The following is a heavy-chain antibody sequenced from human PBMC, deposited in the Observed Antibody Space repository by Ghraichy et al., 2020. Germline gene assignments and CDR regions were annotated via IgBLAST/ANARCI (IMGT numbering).Heavy chain of an antibody. CDR3: ARDLFSGDYLVDY. Sequence: GSLRLSCAASGFTFSSYSMNWVRQAPGKGLEWVSSISSSSSYIYYADSVKGRFTISRDNAKNSLYLQMNSLRAEDTAVYYCARDLFSGDYLVDYWGQGTLVTVSS. V-gene: IGHV3-21*01. D-gene: IGHD4-17*01. CDR1: GFTFSSYS. J-gene: IGHJ4*02. CDR2: ISSSSSYI.